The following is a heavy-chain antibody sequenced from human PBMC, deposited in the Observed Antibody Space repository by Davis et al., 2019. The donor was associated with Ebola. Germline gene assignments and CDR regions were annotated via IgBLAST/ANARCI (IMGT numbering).Heavy chain of an antibody. CDR2: ISAYNGNT. Sequence: VKVSCKASGYTFTSYGISWVRQAPGQGLEWMGWISAYNGNTNYAQKLQGRVTMTTDTSTSTAYMELRSLRSDDTAVYYCARDGYSSGWDRTSYGMDVWGQGTTVTVSS. CDR3: ARDGYSSGWDRTSYGMDV. D-gene: IGHD6-19*01. J-gene: IGHJ6*02. V-gene: IGHV1-18*01. CDR1: GYTFTSYG.